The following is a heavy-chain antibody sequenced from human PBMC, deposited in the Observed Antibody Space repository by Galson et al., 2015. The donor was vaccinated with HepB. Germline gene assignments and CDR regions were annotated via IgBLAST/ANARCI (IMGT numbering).Heavy chain of an antibody. CDR1: GFTFSSYA. CDR2: ISYAESNK. Sequence: SLRLSCAASGFTFSSYALHWVRRAPGKGLEWVALISYAESNKYYADSVKGRFTISRDNSKNTLFLQMNSLRAEDTAVYYCARLYVAMTTYDAFDIWGQGTMVTVSS. J-gene: IGHJ3*02. CDR3: ARLYVAMTTYDAFDI. V-gene: IGHV3-30*04. D-gene: IGHD4-17*01.